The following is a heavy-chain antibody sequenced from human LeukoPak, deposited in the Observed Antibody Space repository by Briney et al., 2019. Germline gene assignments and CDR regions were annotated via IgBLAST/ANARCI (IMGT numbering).Heavy chain of an antibody. CDR3: AREPQDAFDI. J-gene: IGHJ3*02. V-gene: IGHV3-30-3*01. Sequence: GRSLRLSCAASGFTFSSYAMHWVRQAPGKGLEWVAVISYDGSNKYYADSVKGRFTISRDNAKNSLYLQMNSLRAEDTAVYCCAREPQDAFDIWGQGTMVTVSS. CDR2: ISYDGSNK. CDR1: GFTFSSYA.